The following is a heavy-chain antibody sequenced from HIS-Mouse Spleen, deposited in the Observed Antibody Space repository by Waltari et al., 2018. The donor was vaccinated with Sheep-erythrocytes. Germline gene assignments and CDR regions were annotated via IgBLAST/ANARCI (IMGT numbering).Heavy chain of an antibody. CDR3: ARGIAAAGTDWFDP. D-gene: IGHD6-13*01. Sequence: QVQLVQSGAEVKKPGASVKVSCKASGYTFTSYDINWVRQATGQGPEWMGWRNPNSGNTGYAQKFQGRGTMTRNTSISTAYMELGSLRSEDTAVYYCARGIAAAGTDWFDPWGQGTLVTVSS. J-gene: IGHJ5*02. CDR1: GYTFTSYD. CDR2: RNPNSGNT. V-gene: IGHV1-8*01.